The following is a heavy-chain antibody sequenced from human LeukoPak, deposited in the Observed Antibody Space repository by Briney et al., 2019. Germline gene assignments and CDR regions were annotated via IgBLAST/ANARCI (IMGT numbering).Heavy chain of an antibody. Sequence: GGSLRLSCAASRFTFSSYAMSWVRQAPGKGLEWVSSISSSSSYIYYADSVKGRFTISRDNAKNSLYLQMNSLRAEDTAVYYCARDYGSGSYPPGYWGQGTLVTVSS. D-gene: IGHD3-10*01. CDR3: ARDYGSGSYPPGY. CDR1: RFTFSSYA. J-gene: IGHJ4*02. V-gene: IGHV3-21*01. CDR2: ISSSSSYI.